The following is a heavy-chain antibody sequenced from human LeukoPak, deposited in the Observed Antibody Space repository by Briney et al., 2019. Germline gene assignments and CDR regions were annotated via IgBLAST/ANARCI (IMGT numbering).Heavy chain of an antibody. J-gene: IGHJ6*03. Sequence: PSETLSLTCTVSGGSISSGSYYWGWIRHPAGKGLEWIGRIYTSGSTNYNPSLKSRVTISVDTSKNQFSLKLSSVTAADTAVYYCARSTVVVTAILYYYYYMDVWGKGTTVTISS. CDR2: IYTSGST. D-gene: IGHD2-21*02. CDR1: GGSISSGSYY. V-gene: IGHV4-61*02. CDR3: ARSTVVVTAILYYYYYMDV.